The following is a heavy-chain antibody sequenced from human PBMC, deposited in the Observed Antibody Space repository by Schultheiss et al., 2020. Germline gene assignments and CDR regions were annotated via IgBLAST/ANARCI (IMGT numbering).Heavy chain of an antibody. CDR1: GGSISSGDYY. CDR2: IYYSGST. V-gene: IGHV4-30-4*02. CDR3: ARVFDDSSGYHPLWYFDL. Sequence: SETLSLTCTVSGGSISSGDYYWSWIRQPPGKGLEWIGYIYYSGSTYYNPSLKSRVTISVDTSKNQFSLKLSSVTAADTAVYYCARVFDDSSGYHPLWYFDLWGRGTLVTVSS. D-gene: IGHD3-22*01. J-gene: IGHJ2*01.